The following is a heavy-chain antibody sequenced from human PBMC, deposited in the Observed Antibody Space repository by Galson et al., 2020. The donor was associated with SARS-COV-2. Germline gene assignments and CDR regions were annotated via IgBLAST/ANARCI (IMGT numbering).Heavy chain of an antibody. CDR2: INHSGST. D-gene: IGHD2-2*01. J-gene: IGHJ3*02. V-gene: IGHV4-34*01. CDR1: VGSFSGYH. CDR3: ARRPTILVIPTTMNAFDI. Sequence: SETLSLTCAVYVGSFSGYHWSWIRQPPGKGLEWIGEINHSGSTNHNPSLKSRVAMSVDTSKNQFSLKLTSVTAADTAVYYCARRPTILVIPTTMNAFDIWSQGTMVTVSS.